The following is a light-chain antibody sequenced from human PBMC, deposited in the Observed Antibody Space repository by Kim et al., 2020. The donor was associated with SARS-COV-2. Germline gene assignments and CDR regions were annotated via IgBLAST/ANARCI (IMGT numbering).Light chain of an antibody. CDR1: SLRSYD. CDR2: GKN. Sequence: VAWGQTVRITCQGDSLRSYDATWYQQKPGQAPILVIYGKNNRPSGIPDRFSGSSSGNTASLTITGTQAGDEADYYCNSRDSNDNVVFGGGTKVTVL. J-gene: IGLJ2*01. CDR3: NSRDSNDNVV. V-gene: IGLV3-19*01.